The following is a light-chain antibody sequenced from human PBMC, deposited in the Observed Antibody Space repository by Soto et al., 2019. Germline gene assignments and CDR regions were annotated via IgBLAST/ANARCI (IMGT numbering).Light chain of an antibody. CDR3: QQYGSSPWT. Sequence: EIVLTQSPGTLSVSPGERATLSCRASQSVSSSYLAWYQQKPGQAPRPLIYGASSRAIGIPDRFSGSGSGTDFTLTISRLEPEDFAVYYCQQYGSSPWTFGQGTKVDIK. J-gene: IGKJ1*01. V-gene: IGKV3-20*01. CDR1: QSVSSSY. CDR2: GAS.